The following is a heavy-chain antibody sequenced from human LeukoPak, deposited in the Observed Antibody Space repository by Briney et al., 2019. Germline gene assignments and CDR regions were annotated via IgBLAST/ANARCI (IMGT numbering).Heavy chain of an antibody. J-gene: IGHJ4*02. CDR3: PKTNYYDTTDENPYTPPFDY. Sequence: GGSLRLSCAASGFTFTKYAMSWVRQAAGKGLEWVSAIGGSGTKTFYAESVKGRFTISRDNSNNILFLQMDSLRAEDTAMYYCPKTNYYDTTDENPYTPPFDYWGQGALVTVP. D-gene: IGHD3-22*01. V-gene: IGHV3-23*01. CDR2: IGGSGTKT. CDR1: GFTFTKYA.